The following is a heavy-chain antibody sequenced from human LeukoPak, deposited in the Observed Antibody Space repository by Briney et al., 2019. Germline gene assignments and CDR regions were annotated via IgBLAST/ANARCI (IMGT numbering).Heavy chain of an antibody. CDR2: IIPIFGTA. CDR1: GGTFSSYA. J-gene: IGHJ4*02. D-gene: IGHD4-17*01. V-gene: IGHV1-69*13. CDR3: AKETDYGDFPTIDY. Sequence: SVKVSCKASGGTFSSYAISWVRQAPGQGLEWMGGIIPIFGTANYAQKFQGRVTITADESTSTAYMELSSLRSEDTAVYYCAKETDYGDFPTIDYWGQGTLVTVSS.